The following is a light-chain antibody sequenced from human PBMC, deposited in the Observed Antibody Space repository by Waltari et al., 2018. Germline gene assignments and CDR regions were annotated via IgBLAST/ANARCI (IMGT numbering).Light chain of an antibody. Sequence: QLVVTQSPSASASLGASVKLTCTLSSGHSSNIIAWLQQQPGKGPRYLMKVKSDGSHSRGDEIPGRFSGSSSGAERHLTISSLQAEDEADYYCQTGGHGTWVFGGGTKLTVL. V-gene: IGLV4-69*01. CDR3: QTGGHGTWV. CDR2: VKSDGSH. CDR1: SGHSSNI. J-gene: IGLJ3*02.